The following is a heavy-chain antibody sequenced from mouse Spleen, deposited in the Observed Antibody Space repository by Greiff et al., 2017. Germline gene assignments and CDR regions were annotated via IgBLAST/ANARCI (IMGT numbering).Heavy chain of an antibody. V-gene: IGHV14-3*02. J-gene: IGHJ3*01. CDR2: IDPANGNT. D-gene: IGHD1-1*02. Sequence: EVQLQQSGAELVKPGASVKLSCTASGFNIKDTYMHWVKQRPEQGLEWLGRIDPANGNTKYDPKFQGKATITADTSSNTAYLQLSSLTSEDTAVYYCARGGTIAWFAYWGQGTLVTVSA. CDR3: ARGGTIAWFAY. CDR1: GFNIKDTY.